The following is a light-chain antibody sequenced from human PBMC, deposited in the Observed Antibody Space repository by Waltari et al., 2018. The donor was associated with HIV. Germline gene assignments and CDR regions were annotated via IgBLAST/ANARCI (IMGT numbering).Light chain of an antibody. Sequence: DIQIAQSPSTLSTSIGDTVTITCRASQGISDSLAWYQFKPGQAPNLLLYRASTLEDWVAPRFGGSGSGTEYTLTLTSLQPEDSATYFCQQYYTLPYTFGQGTKLEIK. V-gene: IGKV1-NL1*01. CDR1: QGISDS. J-gene: IGKJ2*01. CDR3: QQYYTLPYT. CDR2: RAS.